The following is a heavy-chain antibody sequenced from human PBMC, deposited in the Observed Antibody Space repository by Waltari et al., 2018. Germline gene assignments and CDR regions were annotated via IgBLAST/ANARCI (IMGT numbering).Heavy chain of an antibody. CDR1: GFPVSSNH. D-gene: IGHD5-18*01. CDR3: ARARDEETAMVYFDH. V-gene: IGHV3-66*02. J-gene: IGHJ4*02. Sequence: EVQLVESGGGLVHPGESLRLSCAAPGFPVSSNHMSWVRQAPGKGLEWIALIYDAGSTYYPDSVRGRFTISRDYSKNTFHLQMNSLRVEDTAIYYCARARDEETAMVYFDHWGQGTLVSVSS. CDR2: IYDAGST.